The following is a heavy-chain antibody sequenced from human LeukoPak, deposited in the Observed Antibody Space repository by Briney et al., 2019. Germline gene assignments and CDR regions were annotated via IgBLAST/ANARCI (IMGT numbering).Heavy chain of an antibody. CDR1: GFTFSSYA. Sequence: QTGGSLRLSCAASGFTFSSYAMSRVRQAPGKGLEWVSAISGSGGSTYYADSVKGRFTISRDNSKNTLYLQMNSLRAEDTAVYYCAKDYCSSTSCYWGYWGQGTLVTVSS. V-gene: IGHV3-23*01. CDR3: AKDYCSSTSCYWGY. D-gene: IGHD2-2*01. J-gene: IGHJ4*02. CDR2: ISGSGGST.